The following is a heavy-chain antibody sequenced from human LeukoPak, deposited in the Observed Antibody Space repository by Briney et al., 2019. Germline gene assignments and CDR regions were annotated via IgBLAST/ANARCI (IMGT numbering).Heavy chain of an antibody. J-gene: IGHJ6*02. D-gene: IGHD1-26*01. CDR1: GFTFSRYD. Sequence: GGSLRLSSAASGFTFSRYDMNWVRQAPGKGLEWVSSISSGSYIYYAASVKGRFTISRDNAQNSLYLQMNSLRAEDTAVYYCARGQSKNIVGATRYGMDVWGQGTTVTVSS. V-gene: IGHV3-69-1*02. CDR2: ISSGSYI. CDR3: ARGQSKNIVGATRYGMDV.